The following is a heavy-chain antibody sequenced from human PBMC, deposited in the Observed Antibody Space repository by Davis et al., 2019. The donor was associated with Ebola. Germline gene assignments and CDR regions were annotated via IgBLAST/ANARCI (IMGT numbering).Heavy chain of an antibody. D-gene: IGHD4-17*01. Sequence: PGGSLRLSCAASGFIFDDYSMHWVRQAPGKGLQWVAGISWNSASIDYADSVKGRFTISSDNAKPSLYLQMNSLKTGDTAFYYCARDLGRVTVGNWGQGTLVTVSS. CDR2: ISWNSASI. CDR1: GFIFDDYS. J-gene: IGHJ4*02. V-gene: IGHV3-9*01. CDR3: ARDLGRVTVGN.